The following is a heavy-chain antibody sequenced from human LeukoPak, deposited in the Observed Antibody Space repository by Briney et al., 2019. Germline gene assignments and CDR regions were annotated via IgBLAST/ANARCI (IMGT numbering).Heavy chain of an antibody. V-gene: IGHV3-23*01. J-gene: IGHJ4*02. CDR3: AKDRKYYDILTGQGGFDF. CDR2: ISGSGGST. D-gene: IGHD3-9*01. CDR1: RFTFSRYA. Sequence: PVGSLRLSCAASRFTFSRYAMSWVRQAPGKGLEWDSAISGSGGSTYYADSVKGRFTISRDNSQNTLYLQMNSLRAEDTAVYYCAKDRKYYDILTGQGGFDFWGQGTLVTVSS.